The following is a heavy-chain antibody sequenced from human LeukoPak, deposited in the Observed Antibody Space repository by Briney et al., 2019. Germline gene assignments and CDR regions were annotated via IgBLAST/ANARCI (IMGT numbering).Heavy chain of an antibody. J-gene: IGHJ6*03. V-gene: IGHV4-39*07. CDR3: ARRGSWFGEFLLNYYYYYMDV. D-gene: IGHD3-10*01. CDR1: GGSISSSSYY. Sequence: SETLSLTCTVSGGSISSSSYYWGWIRQPPGKGLEWIGSIYYSGSTNYNPSLKSRVTISVDTSKNQFSLKLSSVTAADTAVYYCARRGSWFGEFLLNYYYYYMDVWGKGTTVTISS. CDR2: IYYSGST.